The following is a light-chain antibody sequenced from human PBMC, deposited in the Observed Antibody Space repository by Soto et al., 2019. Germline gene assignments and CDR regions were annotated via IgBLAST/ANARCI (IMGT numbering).Light chain of an antibody. J-gene: IGKJ5*01. CDR2: DAS. Sequence: DIQMTQSPSSLSASVGDRVTITCRASLAISHYVNWYQQKPGKAPKLLIYDASNRDTGVPTRFSGSGSGTDFLFTISSLQPEDFATYYCQQYENFPITFSQGTRLEIK. CDR1: LAISHY. V-gene: IGKV1-33*01. CDR3: QQYENFPIT.